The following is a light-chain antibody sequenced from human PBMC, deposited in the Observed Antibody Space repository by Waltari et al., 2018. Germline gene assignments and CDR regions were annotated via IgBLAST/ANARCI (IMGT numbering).Light chain of an antibody. CDR1: QSVSSY. J-gene: IGKJ4*01. V-gene: IGKV3-11*01. Sequence: EIVLTQSPATLSLSPGERDTLPCRASQSVSSYLAWYQQKPGQAPRLLIYDASNRATGIPARFSGSGSGTDFTLTISSLEPEDFAVYYCQQRNYWPLTFGGGTKVEIK. CDR2: DAS. CDR3: QQRNYWPLT.